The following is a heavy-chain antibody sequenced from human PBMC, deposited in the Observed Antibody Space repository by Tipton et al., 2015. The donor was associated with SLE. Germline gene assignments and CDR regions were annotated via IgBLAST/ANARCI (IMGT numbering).Heavy chain of an antibody. CDR2: IRYDGSNK. V-gene: IGHV3-30*02. D-gene: IGHD7-27*01. CDR3: AKEALPLGYYYYGMDV. Sequence: SLRLSCAASGFTFSSYDMHWVRQAPGKGLEWVAFIRYDGSNKYNTDSVKGRFTISRDNSKNTLYLQMNSLRAEDTAVYYCAKEALPLGYYYYGMDVWGQGTTVTVSS. J-gene: IGHJ6*02. CDR1: GFTFSSYD.